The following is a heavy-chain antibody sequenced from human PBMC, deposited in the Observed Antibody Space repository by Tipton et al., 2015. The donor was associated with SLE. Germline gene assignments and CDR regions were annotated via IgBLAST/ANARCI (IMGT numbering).Heavy chain of an antibody. CDR1: GFTFSSYW. V-gene: IGHV3-74*01. CDR2: INSDGSST. D-gene: IGHD4-17*01. CDR3: ARENYGDYSWYFDL. Sequence: SLRLSCAASGFTFSSYWMHWVRQGPGKGLVWVSRINSDGSSTSYADSVKGRFTISRDNAKNTLYLQMNSLRAEDTAVYYCARENYGDYSWYFDLWGRGTLVTVSS. J-gene: IGHJ2*01.